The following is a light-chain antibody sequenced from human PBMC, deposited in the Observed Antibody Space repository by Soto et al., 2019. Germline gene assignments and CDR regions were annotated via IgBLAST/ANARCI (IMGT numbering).Light chain of an antibody. CDR1: LPISTW. Sequence: DIQVTQSPSFVSASVGDRVTITCRASLPISTWLAWYQHKGGIAPKLLIYGASNLQRGVPLRFSGSGSGTDFNLTISSLQPEDFATYYCQQAKTFPPGFGGGTTVEIK. CDR3: QQAKTFPPG. V-gene: IGKV1-12*01. CDR2: GAS. J-gene: IGKJ4*01.